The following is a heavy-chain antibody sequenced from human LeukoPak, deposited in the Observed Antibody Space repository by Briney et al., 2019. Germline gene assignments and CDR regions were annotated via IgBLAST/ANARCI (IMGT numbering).Heavy chain of an antibody. J-gene: IGHJ4*02. D-gene: IGHD6-6*01. CDR2: VNTNTGNP. Sequence: ASVKVSCKASGYTFTSYAMNWVRQAPGQGLEWMGWVNTNTGNPTYAQGFTGRFVFSSDTSVSTAYLQISSLKAEDTAVYYCAKGQGLRQSIAPSPDYWGQGTLVTVSS. CDR3: AKGQGLRQSIAPSPDY. CDR1: GYTFTSYA. V-gene: IGHV7-4-1*02.